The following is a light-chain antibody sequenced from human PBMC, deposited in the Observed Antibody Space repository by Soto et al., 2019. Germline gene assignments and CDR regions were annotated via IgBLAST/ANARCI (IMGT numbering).Light chain of an antibody. V-gene: IGLV1-44*01. Sequence: QSVLTQPPSASGTPGQRVTISCSGGSSNIGTNAVNWYQQLPGTAPKLLIYNNNQRPSGVPDRFSGSKSCTSASLAISGLQSEDEADYYCAAWDDSLNGYVFGTGTKVTVL. J-gene: IGLJ1*01. CDR3: AAWDDSLNGYV. CDR1: SSNIGTNA. CDR2: NNN.